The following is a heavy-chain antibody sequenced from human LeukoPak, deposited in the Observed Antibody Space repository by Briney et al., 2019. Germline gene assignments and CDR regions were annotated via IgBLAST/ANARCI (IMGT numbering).Heavy chain of an antibody. D-gene: IGHD5-24*01. V-gene: IGHV3-23*01. CDR3: ARDREMATIDY. CDR1: GFSFSSYA. J-gene: IGHJ4*02. CDR2: ISVSSGTT. Sequence: GGSLRLSCAASGFSFSSYAMSWVRQAPGKGLEWVSSISVSSGTTDYADSVKGRFTISRDNSKNTLYLQMNSLRAEDTAVYYCARDREMATIDYWGQGTLVTVSS.